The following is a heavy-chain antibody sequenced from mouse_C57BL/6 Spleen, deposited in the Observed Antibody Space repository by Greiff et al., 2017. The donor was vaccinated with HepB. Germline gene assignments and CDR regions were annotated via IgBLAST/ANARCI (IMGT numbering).Heavy chain of an antibody. CDR3: APHYYGSREGFAY. J-gene: IGHJ3*01. D-gene: IGHD1-1*01. CDR1: GYAFSSSW. V-gene: IGHV1-82*01. Sequence: VKLMESGPELVKPGASVKISCKASGYAFSSSWMNWVKQRPGKGLEWIGRIYPGDGDTNYNGKFKGKATLTADKSSSTAYMQLSSLTSEDSAVYFCAPHYYGSREGFAYWGQGTLVTVSA. CDR2: IYPGDGDT.